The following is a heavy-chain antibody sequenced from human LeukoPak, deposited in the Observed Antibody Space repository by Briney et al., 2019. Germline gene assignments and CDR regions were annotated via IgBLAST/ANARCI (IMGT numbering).Heavy chain of an antibody. Sequence: SVKVSCKASGGTFSSYAISWVRQAAGQGLEWMGRIIPIFGTANYAQKFQGRVTITTDESTSTAYMELSSLRSEDTAVYYCALVVVTAMSYDAFDIWGQGTMVTVSS. J-gene: IGHJ3*02. V-gene: IGHV1-69*05. CDR1: GGTFSSYA. CDR2: IIPIFGTA. CDR3: ALVVVTAMSYDAFDI. D-gene: IGHD2-21*02.